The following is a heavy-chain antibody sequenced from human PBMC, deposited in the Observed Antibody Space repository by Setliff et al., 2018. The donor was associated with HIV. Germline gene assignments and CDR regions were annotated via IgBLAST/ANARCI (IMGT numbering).Heavy chain of an antibody. D-gene: IGHD3-10*01. J-gene: IGHJ4*01. CDR1: GFNFKTYG. V-gene: IGHV3-48*02. Sequence: GESLKISCAASGFNFKTYGMTWVRQAPGKGLDWVAHIGSSNHGIHYTASVQGRFTVSRDNANNLLFLQMSNLRDEDTAVYYCASFYGDYGYWGHGTQVTVSS. CDR3: ASFYGDYGY. CDR2: IGSSNHGI.